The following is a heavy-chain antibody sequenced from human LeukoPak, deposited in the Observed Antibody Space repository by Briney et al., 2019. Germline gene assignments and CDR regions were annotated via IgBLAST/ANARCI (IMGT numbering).Heavy chain of an antibody. J-gene: IGHJ4*02. V-gene: IGHV4-61*02. CDR3: ARAKECSGGSCYGGYFDH. Sequence: SETLSLTCTVSGGSISSGSYYWSWIRQPAGKGLEWIGRIFTSGSTNYNPSLKSRVTISVDTSKNQFSLKLSSVTAADTAVYYCARAKECSGGSCYGGYFDHWGQGTLVTVSS. CDR1: GGSISSGSYY. D-gene: IGHD2-15*01. CDR2: IFTSGST.